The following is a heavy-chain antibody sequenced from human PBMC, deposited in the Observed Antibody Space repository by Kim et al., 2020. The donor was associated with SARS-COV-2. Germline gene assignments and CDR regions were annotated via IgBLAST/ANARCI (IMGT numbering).Heavy chain of an antibody. Sequence: TKHPQKFKGRVTITRDPSARPAYMELSSLRSEDTDVYYCASSIAVAFFDYWGQGTLVTVSS. CDR2: T. D-gene: IGHD6-19*01. CDR3: ASSIAVAFFDY. J-gene: IGHJ4*02. V-gene: IGHV1-3*01.